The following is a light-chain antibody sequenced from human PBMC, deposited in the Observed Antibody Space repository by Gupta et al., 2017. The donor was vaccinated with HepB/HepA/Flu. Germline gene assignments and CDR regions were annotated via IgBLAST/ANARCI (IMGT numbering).Light chain of an antibody. J-gene: IGKJ1*01. Sequence: DIQMTQSPSSLSASVGDRVTITCRASQDINSWLAWYQQKPEKAPQSLIYVASSLQSGVPSRFSGSGSGISFTLTISGLQPGDFATCYCQQYRNYPRTFGQGTKVEIK. CDR2: VAS. CDR3: QQYRNYPRT. V-gene: IGKV1D-16*01. CDR1: QDINSW.